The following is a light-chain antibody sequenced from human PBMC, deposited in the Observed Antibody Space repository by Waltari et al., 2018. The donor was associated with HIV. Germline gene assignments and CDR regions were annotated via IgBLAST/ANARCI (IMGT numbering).Light chain of an antibody. CDR2: KDS. Sequence: SYELTQPPPVSVSPGQTARITCPGDALPKPYAYWYQQKPGQAPVLVIYKDSERPSGIPERFSGSSSGTTVTLTISGVQAEDEADYYCQSADSSGTYVVFGGGTKLTVL. J-gene: IGLJ2*01. CDR3: QSADSSGTYVV. V-gene: IGLV3-25*03. CDR1: ALPKPY.